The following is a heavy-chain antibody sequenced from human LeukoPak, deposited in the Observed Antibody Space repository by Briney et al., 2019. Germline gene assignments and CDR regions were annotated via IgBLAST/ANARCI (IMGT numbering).Heavy chain of an antibody. D-gene: IGHD2-15*01. V-gene: IGHV3-7*01. Sequence: GGSLRLSCAASGVTFSSYWMSWGRQTPGEGLEWVPNIKRDGSEKYYVDSVKGRFTISRDNARELVFLQMSSLRAEDTAVYFCARDRGYCSGSNCYSTFDSWGQGTLVIVSS. J-gene: IGHJ4*02. CDR1: GVTFSSYW. CDR2: IKRDGSEK. CDR3: ARDRGYCSGSNCYSTFDS.